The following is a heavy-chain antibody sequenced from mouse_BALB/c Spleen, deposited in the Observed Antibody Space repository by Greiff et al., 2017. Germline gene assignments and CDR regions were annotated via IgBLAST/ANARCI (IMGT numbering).Heavy chain of an antibody. V-gene: IGHV1S132*01. CDR3: ASGDGYSWFAY. D-gene: IGHD2-3*01. CDR2: IFPGTGTT. Sequence: QVQLQQSGAELVKPGASVKLSCKTSGYTFTSYWIQWVKQRPGQGLGWIGEIFPGTGTTYYNEKFKGKATLTIDKSSSTAYMQLSRLTSEDSAVYFCASGDGYSWFAYWGQGTLVTVSA. CDR1: GYTFTSYW. J-gene: IGHJ3*01.